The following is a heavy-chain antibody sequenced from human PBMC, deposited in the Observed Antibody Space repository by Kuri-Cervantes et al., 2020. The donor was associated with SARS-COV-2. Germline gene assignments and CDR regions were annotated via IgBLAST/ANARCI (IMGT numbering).Heavy chain of an antibody. CDR1: GGTFSSAI. CDR2: IMPALGMP. J-gene: IGHJ4*02. D-gene: IGHD6-19*01. Sequence: SAKVSCKASGGTFSSAIIGWVRQAPGQGLEWMGGIMPALGMPNYAQKFRGRVTLTADTSTTTAYLELSGLKTEDTALYYCASDGVSGSLSLDFWGQGTLVTVSS. CDR3: ASDGVSGSLSLDF. V-gene: IGHV1-69*10.